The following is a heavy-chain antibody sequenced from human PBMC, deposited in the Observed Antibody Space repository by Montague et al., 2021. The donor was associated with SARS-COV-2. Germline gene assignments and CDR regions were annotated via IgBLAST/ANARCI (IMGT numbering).Heavy chain of an antibody. CDR1: SGPLSAYY. CDR2: INHSGSA. D-gene: IGHD3-10*01. CDR3: ARFRYYGSATSFGMDV. Sequence: SETLSLTCEVDSGPLSAYYWSWIRQPPGKGLEWIGEINHSGSANYNPSLKSRVTISVDTSKNQFSLKLSSVTAADTAVYYCARFRYYGSATSFGMDVWGQGTTVTVSS. V-gene: IGHV4-34*01. J-gene: IGHJ6*02.